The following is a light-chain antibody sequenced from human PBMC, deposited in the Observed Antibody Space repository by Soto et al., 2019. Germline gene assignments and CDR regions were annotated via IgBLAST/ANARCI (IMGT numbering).Light chain of an antibody. CDR3: QSYDSSLSGYV. Sequence: QSVVTQPPSVCGAPGQSVTISCTGSSSNIGAGYDVHWYQQLPGTAPKLLIYGNSNRPSGVPDRFSGSKSGTSASLAITGLQAEDEADYYCQSYDSSLSGYVFGTGTKVTVL. J-gene: IGLJ1*01. V-gene: IGLV1-40*01. CDR1: SSNIGAGYD. CDR2: GNS.